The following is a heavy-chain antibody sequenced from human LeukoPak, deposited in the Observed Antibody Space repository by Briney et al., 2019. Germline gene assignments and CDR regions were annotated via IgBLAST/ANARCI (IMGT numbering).Heavy chain of an antibody. CDR1: GGTFSSYA. CDR2: IIPILGIA. Sequence: GASVKVSCKASGGTFSSYAISWVRQAPGQGLEWMGRIIPILGIANYAQKFQGRVTITADKSTSTAYMELSSLRSEDTAVYYCAVEWLLDKLSVDYWGQGTLVTVSS. D-gene: IGHD3-3*01. CDR3: AVEWLLDKLSVDY. V-gene: IGHV1-69*04. J-gene: IGHJ4*02.